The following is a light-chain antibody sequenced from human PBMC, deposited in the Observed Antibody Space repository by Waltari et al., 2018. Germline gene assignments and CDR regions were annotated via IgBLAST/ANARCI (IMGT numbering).Light chain of an antibody. CDR1: QTISTY. J-gene: IGKJ4*01. V-gene: IGKV1-39*01. CDR3: QQRYRAPLT. CDR2: GAS. Sequence: DIQMTQSPSSLSASVGDRVTINCRASQTISTYLNWCQQKPGKAPKLLIHGASNRQSGVPLRFSGSGSGTDFTLTIRGLQPEDFATYYCQQRYRAPLTFGGGTTVEIK.